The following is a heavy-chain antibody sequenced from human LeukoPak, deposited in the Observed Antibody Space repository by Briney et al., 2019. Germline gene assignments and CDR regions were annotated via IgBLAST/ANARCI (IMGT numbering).Heavy chain of an antibody. Sequence: GESLKISCKGSGDSFTSYWIGWVRPMPGKGLEWMGIIYPGDSDTRYSPSFQGQVTISADKSISTAYLQWSSLKASDTAMYYCARHGAVAGFLVDYWGQGTLVTVSS. CDR2: IYPGDSDT. J-gene: IGHJ4*02. CDR3: ARHGAVAGFLVDY. D-gene: IGHD6-19*01. CDR1: GDSFTSYW. V-gene: IGHV5-51*01.